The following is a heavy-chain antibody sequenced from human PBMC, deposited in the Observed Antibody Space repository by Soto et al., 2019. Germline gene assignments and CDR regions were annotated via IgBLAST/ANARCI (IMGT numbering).Heavy chain of an antibody. Sequence: QVQLQESGPGLVKPSQTLSLTCSVSGGSISNDDYYWTWIRQPPGKGLEWIGHIYYNGNTYYNPSLTSRLTMSLDTSQNQFSLHLTSVIAADSASYFCARATTVTSSFFYYGLDVWGQGTTVTVSS. J-gene: IGHJ6*02. CDR1: GGSISNDDYY. V-gene: IGHV4-30-4*08. D-gene: IGHD4-17*01. CDR2: IYYNGNT. CDR3: ARATTVTSSFFYYGLDV.